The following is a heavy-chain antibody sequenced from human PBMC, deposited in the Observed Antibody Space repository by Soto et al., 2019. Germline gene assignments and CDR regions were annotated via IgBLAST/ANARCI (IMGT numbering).Heavy chain of an antibody. V-gene: IGHV1-69*13. D-gene: IGHD2-15*01. CDR2: IIPIFGTA. CDR3: ASPLYCSGGSCYSRAAFDI. Sequence: SVKVSCKASGGTFSSYAISWVPQAPGQGLEWMGGIIPIFGTANYAQKFQGRVTITADESTSTAYMELSSLRSEDTAVYYCASPLYCSGGSCYSRAAFDIWGQGTMVTVSS. J-gene: IGHJ3*02. CDR1: GGTFSSYA.